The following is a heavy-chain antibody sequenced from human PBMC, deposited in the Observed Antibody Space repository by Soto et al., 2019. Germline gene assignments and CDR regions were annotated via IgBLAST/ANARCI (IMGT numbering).Heavy chain of an antibody. V-gene: IGHV4-30-4*01. CDR2: IYYSGST. D-gene: IGHD5-12*01. Sequence: PSETLSLTCTVSGGSISSGDYYWSWIRQPPGKGLEWIGYIYYSGSTYYNPSLKSRVTISVGTSKNQFSLKLSSVTAADTAVYYCASSGSGYDWGSWFDPWGQGTLVTVSS. CDR1: GGSISSGDYY. CDR3: ASSGSGYDWGSWFDP. J-gene: IGHJ5*02.